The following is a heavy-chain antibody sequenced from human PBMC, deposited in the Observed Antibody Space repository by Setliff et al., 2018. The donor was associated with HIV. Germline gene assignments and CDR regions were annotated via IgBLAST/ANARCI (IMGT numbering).Heavy chain of an antibody. V-gene: IGHV4-34*01. D-gene: IGHD3-10*01. CDR1: GGSFSGYY. Sequence: SSETLSLTCAVYGGSFSGYYWSWIRQPPGKGLEWIGEINHSGSTNYNPSLKSRVTILVDTSKNQFSLKLSSVTAADTALYYCARQSMLRGARRAFDYWGQGTLVTVSS. CDR2: INHSGST. J-gene: IGHJ4*02. CDR3: ARQSMLRGARRAFDY.